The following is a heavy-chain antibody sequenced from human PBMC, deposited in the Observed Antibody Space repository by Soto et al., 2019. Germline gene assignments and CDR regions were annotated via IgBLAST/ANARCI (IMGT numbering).Heavy chain of an antibody. D-gene: IGHD6-19*01. Sequence: QVKVQESGPGLLKPSETLSLTCSVTGVSISNNYWSWIRQPPGKGLEWNGYIYLGGNTKYSPAFKSRVAISVDTSKNQFSLRLSSVTVADTAVYYCARSAVADAFDIWGQGTTVTVSS. CDR2: IYLGGNT. J-gene: IGHJ3*02. V-gene: IGHV4-59*01. CDR1: GVSISNNY. CDR3: ARSAVADAFDI.